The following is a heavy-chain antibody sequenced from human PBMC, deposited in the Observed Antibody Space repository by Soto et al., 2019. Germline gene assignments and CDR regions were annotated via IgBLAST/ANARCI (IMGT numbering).Heavy chain of an antibody. CDR2: IYPGDSDT. CDR1: GYSFTSYW. D-gene: IGHD3-10*01. V-gene: IGHV5-51*01. Sequence: GESLKISCKGSGYSFTSYWIGWVRQMPGKGLEWMGIIYPGDSDTRYSPSFQGQVTISADKSISTAYLQWGSLKASDTAMYYCASPFYGSGSHSDAFDIWGQGTMVTVSS. CDR3: ASPFYGSGSHSDAFDI. J-gene: IGHJ3*02.